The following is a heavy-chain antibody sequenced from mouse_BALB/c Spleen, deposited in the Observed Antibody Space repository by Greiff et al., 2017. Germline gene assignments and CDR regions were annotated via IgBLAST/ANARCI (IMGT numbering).Heavy chain of an antibody. CDR2: INPSSGYT. CDR1: GYTFTSYT. Sequence: VQLQESGAELARPGASVKMSCKASGYTFTSYTMHWVKQRPGQGLEWIGYINPSSGYTNYNQKFKDKATLTADKSSSTAYMQLSSLTSEDSAVYYCARGNYDGLYYAMDYWGQGTSVTVSA. V-gene: IGHV1-4*01. CDR3: ARGNYDGLYYAMDY. J-gene: IGHJ4*01. D-gene: IGHD1-2*01.